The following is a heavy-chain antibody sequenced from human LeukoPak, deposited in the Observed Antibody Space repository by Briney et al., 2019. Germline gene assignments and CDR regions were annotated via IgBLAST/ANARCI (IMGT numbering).Heavy chain of an antibody. CDR1: GYSFTSYW. J-gene: IGHJ4*02. V-gene: IGHV5-51*01. CDR2: IYPGDSDT. CDR3: AKTYYDSSGYYLFDY. Sequence: GEPLKISCKGSGYSFTSYWIGWVRQMPGKGLEWMGIIYPGDSDTRYSPSFQGQVTISADKSISTAYLQWSSLKASDTAMYYCAKTYYDSSGYYLFDYWGQGTLVTVSS. D-gene: IGHD3-22*01.